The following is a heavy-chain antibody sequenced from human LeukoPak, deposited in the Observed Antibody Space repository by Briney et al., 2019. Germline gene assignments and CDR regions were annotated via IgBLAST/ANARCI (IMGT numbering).Heavy chain of an antibody. CDR1: GGSIITYY. Sequence: SETLSLTCNVSGGSIITYYWSWIRQPPGKGLEWIGNIFDSGSTNYNPSLKSRVIMSVDTSKNQFSLRLSSVTAADTAVYYCARVVLGYCSSTSCYDMDVWGKGTTVTVSS. J-gene: IGHJ6*03. D-gene: IGHD2-2*01. V-gene: IGHV4-59*01. CDR2: IFDSGST. CDR3: ARVVLGYCSSTSCYDMDV.